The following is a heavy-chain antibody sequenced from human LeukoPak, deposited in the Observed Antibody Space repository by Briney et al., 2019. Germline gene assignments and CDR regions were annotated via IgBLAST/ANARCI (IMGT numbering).Heavy chain of an antibody. J-gene: IGHJ6*04. CDR1: GGSFSGYY. CDR3: ARGIAAAGTRGMDV. V-gene: IGHV4-34*01. Sequence: SETLALTCAVYGGSFSGYYWRWIRQPPGKGLEWIGEINHSGSTNYNPALKSRVTISVDTSKNQFSLKLSSVTAADTAVYYCARGIAAAGTRGMDVWGKGTTVTVSS. CDR2: INHSGST. D-gene: IGHD6-13*01.